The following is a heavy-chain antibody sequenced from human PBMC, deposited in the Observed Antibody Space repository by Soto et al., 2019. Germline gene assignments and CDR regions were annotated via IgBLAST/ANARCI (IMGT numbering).Heavy chain of an antibody. CDR3: ARPLIPRGATAFDY. D-gene: IGHD1-26*01. CDR1: GFAFGSYG. V-gene: IGHV3-30*03. CDR2: ISYDGSNK. Sequence: GGSLRLSCAASGFAFGSYGMHWVRQAPGKGLEWVALISYDGSNKYYADSVKGRFTISRDTSKNTVSLQMNSLTAEDTAVYYCARPLIPRGATAFDYWGQGTLVTVSS. J-gene: IGHJ4*02.